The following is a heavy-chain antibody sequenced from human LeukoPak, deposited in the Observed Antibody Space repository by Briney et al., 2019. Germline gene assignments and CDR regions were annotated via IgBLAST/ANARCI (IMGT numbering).Heavy chain of an antibody. D-gene: IGHD6-13*01. V-gene: IGHV3-21*01. CDR3: ARAPTSEQQLQFDY. CDR1: GFTFSSYS. Sequence: GGSLRLSCTASGFTFSSYSMNCIRQAPGKGLEWVSSISSSSNYIYYADSVKGRFTISRDNAKNSLYLQMNSLRTEDTAVYYCARAPTSEQQLQFDYWGQGTLVTVPS. CDR2: ISSSSNYI. J-gene: IGHJ4*02.